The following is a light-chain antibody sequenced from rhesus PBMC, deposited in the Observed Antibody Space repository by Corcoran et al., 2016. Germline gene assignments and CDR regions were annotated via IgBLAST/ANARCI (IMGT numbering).Light chain of an antibody. Sequence: DIQMTQSPSSLSASVGDTVTISCRASQGISSWLAWYQQKPGKAPKLLIYQASNLQSGVPSRFSGSGSVTDFTLTSSSLQSEDFATYYCQQYSSRPLTFGGGTKVELK. CDR1: QGISSW. J-gene: IGKJ4*01. CDR3: QQYSSRPLT. V-gene: IGKV1-22*01. CDR2: QAS.